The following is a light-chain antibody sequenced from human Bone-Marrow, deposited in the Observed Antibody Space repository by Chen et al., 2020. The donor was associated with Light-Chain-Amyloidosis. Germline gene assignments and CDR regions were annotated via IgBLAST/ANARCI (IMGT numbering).Light chain of an antibody. J-gene: IGKJ1*01. V-gene: IGKV1-39*01. Sequence: DIRLTQSPSSLSASVGDRVTITCRASQNIGTYLNWYQQKSGRAPKLLLSGAYNRQSGVPTRFGGTGSGTDFTRIITSLQPEDFATYYCQQSRTFRTFGPGTKVEVK. CDR3: QQSRTFRT. CDR2: GAY. CDR1: QNIGTY.